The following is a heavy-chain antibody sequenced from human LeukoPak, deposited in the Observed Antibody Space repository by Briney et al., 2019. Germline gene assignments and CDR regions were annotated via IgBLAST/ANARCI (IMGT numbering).Heavy chain of an antibody. D-gene: IGHD3-16*01. V-gene: IGHV3-23*01. Sequence: GGSLRLSCAASEFTFSNYAMTWVRQAPGKGLECVSDISGSGGTTYYADSVKGRFTISRDNSKNTLYLQMNSLTAEDTAVYYCAKTLWGGFDYWGQGILVTVSS. CDR2: ISGSGGTT. CDR1: EFTFSNYA. CDR3: AKTLWGGFDY. J-gene: IGHJ4*02.